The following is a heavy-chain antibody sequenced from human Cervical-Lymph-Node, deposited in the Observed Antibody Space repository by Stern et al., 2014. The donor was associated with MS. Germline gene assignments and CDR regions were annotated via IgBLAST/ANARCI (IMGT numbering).Heavy chain of an antibody. D-gene: IGHD3-16*01. V-gene: IGHV4-61*01. CDR2: IYFSGNT. CDR1: GGSVSSGSYY. J-gene: IGHJ6*02. Sequence: QLQLQESGPGLVKPSETLSLTCTVSGGSVSSGSYYWSWIRQPPGKGLEWIGDIYFSGNTNYNPSLKSRVTISLDTSKNQFSLKLSSVTAADTAVYYCARGGTHRYYYYSYGMDVWGQGTTVTVSS. CDR3: ARGGTHRYYYYSYGMDV.